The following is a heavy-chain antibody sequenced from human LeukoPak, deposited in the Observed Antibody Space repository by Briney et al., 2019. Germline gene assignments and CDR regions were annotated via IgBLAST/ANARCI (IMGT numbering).Heavy chain of an antibody. CDR1: GYTFTKSG. D-gene: IGHD4-23*01. CDR3: ASRIDYDGQYPYFNY. J-gene: IGHJ4*02. V-gene: IGHV1-18*01. CDR2: ISTNKGNT. Sequence: ASVKVSCKASGYTFTKSGIGWVRQAPGQGPEWMGWISTNKGNTNYAQKFQGRVTLTTETSTSTAYMELRSLTSDDTAIYYCASRIDYDGQYPYFNYWGQGTLVTVSS.